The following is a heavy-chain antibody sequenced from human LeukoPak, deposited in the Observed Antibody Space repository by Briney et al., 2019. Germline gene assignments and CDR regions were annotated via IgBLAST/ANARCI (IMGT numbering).Heavy chain of an antibody. J-gene: IGHJ3*02. CDR1: GGSIRNYY. CDR3: ARDHALLWFGESGAFDI. Sequence: PSETLSLICTVSGGSIRNYYWNWIRQAAGKGLEWIGRMHTTGSTNYNPSLKSRLTMSVDTTKNQFSLKLRSVTAADTAVYYCARDHALLWFGESGAFDIWGQGTMVIVSS. V-gene: IGHV4-4*07. CDR2: MHTTGST. D-gene: IGHD3-10*01.